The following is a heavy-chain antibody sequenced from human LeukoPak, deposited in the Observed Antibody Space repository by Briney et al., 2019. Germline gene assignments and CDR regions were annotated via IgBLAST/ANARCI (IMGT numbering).Heavy chain of an antibody. V-gene: IGHV3-66*02. J-gene: IGHJ4*02. CDR2: VYRDGAT. Sequence: GGSLRLSCEVSGFDVSKNFVNWVRQAPGKGLEWVSVVYRDGATLSADSVKDRFTISRDTSKNTLYLQTNSLTSEDTAVYYCARLPTSWSHVHYWGQGTLFTVSS. CDR3: ARLPTSWSHVHY. D-gene: IGHD2-2*01. CDR1: GFDVSKNF.